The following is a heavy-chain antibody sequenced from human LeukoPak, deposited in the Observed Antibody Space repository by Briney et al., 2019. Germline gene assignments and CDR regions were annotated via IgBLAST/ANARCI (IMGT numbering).Heavy chain of an antibody. V-gene: IGHV3-23*01. CDR2: ISGSGGST. CDR3: AEDLGSVWGPDY. Sequence: GGSLRLSCAASGFTFSSYAMSWVRQAPGKGLEWVSAISGSGGSTYYADSVKGRFTISRDNSKNTLYLQMNSLRAEDTAVYYCAEDLGSVWGPDYWGQGTLVTVSS. J-gene: IGHJ4*02. D-gene: IGHD3-16*01. CDR1: GFTFSSYA.